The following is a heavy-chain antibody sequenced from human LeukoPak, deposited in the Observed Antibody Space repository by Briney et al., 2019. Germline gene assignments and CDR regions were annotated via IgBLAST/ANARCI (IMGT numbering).Heavy chain of an antibody. CDR3: ARQTGSGLFILP. CDR1: GGSISSSSYY. J-gene: IGHJ4*02. V-gene: IGHV4-39*01. CDR2: IYYSGST. D-gene: IGHD3/OR15-3a*01. Sequence: PSETLPLTCTVSGGSISSSSYYWGWIRQPPGKGLEWIGSIYYSGSTYNNPSLKSRVTISVDTSKNQFSLKLSSVTAADTAVYYCARQTGSGLFILPGGQGTLVTVSS.